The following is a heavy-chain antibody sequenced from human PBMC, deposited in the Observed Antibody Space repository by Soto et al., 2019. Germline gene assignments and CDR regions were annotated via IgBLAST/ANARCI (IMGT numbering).Heavy chain of an antibody. CDR3: ARVDCSSTSCYYYMDV. D-gene: IGHD2-2*01. CDR1: GGTFSSYT. J-gene: IGHJ6*03. CDR2: IIPILGIA. V-gene: IGHV1-69*02. Sequence: GASVKVSCKASGGTFSSYTSSWVRQAPGQGLEWMGRIIPILGIANYAQKFQGRVTITADKSTSTAYMELSSLRSEDTAVYYCARVDCSSTSCYYYMDVWGKGTTVTVSS.